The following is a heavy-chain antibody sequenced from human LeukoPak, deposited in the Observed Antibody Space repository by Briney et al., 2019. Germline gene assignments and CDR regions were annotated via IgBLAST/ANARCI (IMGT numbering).Heavy chain of an antibody. CDR2: ISAYNGNT. D-gene: IGHD2-15*01. CDR1: GYTFTTYG. CDR3: ARDPSGRYCNGGSCYSPY. Sequence: ASVKVSCKASGYTFTTYGISWLRQAPGQGLEWMGWISAYNGNTNYAQKLQGRVTMTTDTSTSTAYMELRSLRSDDTAVYYCARDPSGRYCNGGSCYSPYWGQGTLVTVSS. J-gene: IGHJ4*02. V-gene: IGHV1-18*04.